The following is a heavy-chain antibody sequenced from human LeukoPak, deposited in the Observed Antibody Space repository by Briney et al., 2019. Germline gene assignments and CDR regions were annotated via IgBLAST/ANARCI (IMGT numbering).Heavy chain of an antibody. V-gene: IGHV4-34*01. J-gene: IGHJ4*02. CDR1: GGSFSGYY. D-gene: IGHD5-18*01. Sequence: SETLSLTCAVYGGSFSGYYWSWIRQPPGKGLEWIGEINHNGSTNYNPSLKCRVTISVDTSKNQFSLKLSSVTAADTAVYYCARRPRRYSYEGYYFDYWGQGTLVTVSS. CDR3: ARRPRRYSYEGYYFDY. CDR2: INHNGST.